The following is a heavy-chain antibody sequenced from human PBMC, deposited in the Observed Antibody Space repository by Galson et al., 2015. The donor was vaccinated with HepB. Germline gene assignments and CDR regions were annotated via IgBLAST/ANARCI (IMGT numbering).Heavy chain of an antibody. D-gene: IGHD3-3*01. CDR1: GFTFNTYA. J-gene: IGHJ5*02. Sequence: SLRLSCAASGFTFNTYAMNWVRQAPGKGLEWVAGITGSGSSTYYADSVKGRFTISRDGSKNMLHLKLNSLRAEDTAVYYCARGGRGHESNCFFFPHDSWGQGTLVTVSS. V-gene: IGHV3-23*01. CDR2: ITGSGSST. CDR3: ARGGRGHESNCFFFPHDS.